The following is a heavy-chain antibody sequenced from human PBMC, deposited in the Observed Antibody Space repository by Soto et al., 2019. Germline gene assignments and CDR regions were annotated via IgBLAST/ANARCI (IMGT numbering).Heavy chain of an antibody. D-gene: IGHD3-10*01. J-gene: IGHJ4*02. CDR2: INPNSGGT. CDR1: GYTFTGYY. V-gene: IGHV1-2*02. CDR3: ARNMVRGVIRGALYS. Sequence: ASVKVSCKASGYTFTGYYMHWVRQAPGQGLEWMGWINPNSGGTNYAQKFQGRVTMTRDTSISTAYMELSRLRSDDTAVYYCARNMVRGVIRGALYSWGQGTLVTVSS.